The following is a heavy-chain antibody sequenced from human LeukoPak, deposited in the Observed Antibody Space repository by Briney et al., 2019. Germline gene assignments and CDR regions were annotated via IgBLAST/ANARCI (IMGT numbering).Heavy chain of an antibody. J-gene: IGHJ4*02. CDR1: GYTFTGYY. CDR3: ARDHTTVTDFDY. CDR2: INPNSGGT. V-gene: IGHV1-2*02. D-gene: IGHD4-17*01. Sequence: ASVKVSCKASGYTFTGYYMHWVRQAPGQGLEWMGWINPNSGGTNYAQKFQGRVTMTRDTSISTAYMELSRLRSDDTAVNYCARDHTTVTDFDYWGQGTLVTVSS.